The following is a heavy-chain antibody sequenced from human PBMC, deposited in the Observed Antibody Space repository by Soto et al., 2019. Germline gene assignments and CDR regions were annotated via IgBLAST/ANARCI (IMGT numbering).Heavy chain of an antibody. Sequence: PSETLSLTCTVSGGSISNSSYLWGWIRQPPGKGLQWIGSVSHIGSTNYNPSLKSRLTVSVGTSKTQSSLRLNSVTAADTAVYYCSRIAVSGPLTGCDSWGQGILVTVSS. J-gene: IGHJ4*02. CDR2: VSHIGST. CDR3: SRIAVSGPLTGCDS. V-gene: IGHV4-39*01. D-gene: IGHD6-19*01. CDR1: GGSISNSSYL.